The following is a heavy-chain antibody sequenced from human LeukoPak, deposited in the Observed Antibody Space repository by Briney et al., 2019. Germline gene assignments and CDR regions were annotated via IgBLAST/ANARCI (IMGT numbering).Heavy chain of an antibody. CDR3: ARGLYSREDAFDI. CDR2: ISYDGTNK. Sequence: PGRSLRLSCLASGFTFSGYPMHWVRQAPGKGLEWVAVISYDGTNKYYADSVKGRFTISRDNSKDTLYLQMNSLRAEDTAVYYCARGLYSREDAFDIWGQGTMVTVSS. D-gene: IGHD6-13*01. CDR1: GFTFSGYP. J-gene: IGHJ3*02. V-gene: IGHV3-30-3*01.